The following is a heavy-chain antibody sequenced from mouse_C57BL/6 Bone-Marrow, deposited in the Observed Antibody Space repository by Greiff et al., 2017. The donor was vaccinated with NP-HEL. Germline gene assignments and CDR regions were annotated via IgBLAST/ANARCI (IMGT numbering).Heavy chain of an antibody. D-gene: IGHD2-3*01. CDR1: GFNITDYY. CDR3: TRDGYYFFDD. Sequence: VQLQQSGAELVRPGASVKLSCTASGFNITDYYMHWVKQRPEQGLEWIGWIDPENGDTDYASQFQGKATLTAATSSNTAYLQLSSRTSEDTAVYYCTRDGYYFFDDGGQGTTLTVSS. J-gene: IGHJ2*01. CDR2: IDPENGDT. V-gene: IGHV14-4*01.